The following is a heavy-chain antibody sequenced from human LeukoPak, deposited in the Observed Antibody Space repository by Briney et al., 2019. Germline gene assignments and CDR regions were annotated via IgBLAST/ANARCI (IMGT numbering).Heavy chain of an antibody. Sequence: PGRSLRLSCAASGFTFSSYGMHWVRQAPGKGLEWVAVIWYDGSNKYYADSVKGRFTISRDNSKNTLYLQMNSLRAEDTAVYYCARDLVPLGQLSGPSNPWGQATLVTVSS. J-gene: IGHJ5*02. CDR1: GFTFSSYG. CDR2: IWYDGSNK. D-gene: IGHD3-10*01. CDR3: ARDLVPLGQLSGPSNP. V-gene: IGHV3-33*01.